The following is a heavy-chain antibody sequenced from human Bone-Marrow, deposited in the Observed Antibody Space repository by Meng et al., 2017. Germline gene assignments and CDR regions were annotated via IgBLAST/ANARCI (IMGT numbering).Heavy chain of an antibody. D-gene: IGHD6-19*01. CDR1: GGSISSGGYY. J-gene: IGHJ5*02. Sequence: QVQLQESGPGLVKPSQTLSLTCTVSGGSISSGGYYWSWIRQHPGKGLEWIGYIYYSGSINYNPSLKSRVTISVDTSKNQFSLKLTSLTAADTAVYYCVRSNAVAALNWFDPWGQGTLVTVSS. V-gene: IGHV4-31*03. CDR3: VRSNAVAALNWFDP. CDR2: IYYSGSI.